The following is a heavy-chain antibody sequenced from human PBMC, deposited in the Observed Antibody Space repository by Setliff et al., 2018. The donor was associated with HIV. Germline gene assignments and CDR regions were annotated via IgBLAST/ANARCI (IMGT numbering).Heavy chain of an antibody. D-gene: IGHD3-10*01. J-gene: IGHJ4*02. CDR3: ARHAFNGGWFGQVLLPYFDN. CDR2: VSYDGTT. V-gene: IGHV4-39*01. Sequence: SETLSLTCTIFGDSISSSYYSWSWIRQSPGKGLHWIGTVSYDGTTYYNPTLDSRVSITVEASRIQFSLNLTSVTASDTAFYFCARHAFNGGWFGQVLLPYFDNLGRGILVTVSS. CDR1: GDSISSSYYS.